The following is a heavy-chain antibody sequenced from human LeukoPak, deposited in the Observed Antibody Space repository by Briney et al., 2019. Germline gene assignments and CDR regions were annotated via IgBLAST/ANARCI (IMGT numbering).Heavy chain of an antibody. CDR2: IYTSGST. V-gene: IGHV4-61*02. CDR3: ARGGYDILTDP. J-gene: IGHJ5*02. CDR1: GGSISSGSYY. Sequence: PSETLSLTCTVSGGSISSGSYYWRWIRQPAGTGLEWIGRIYTSGSTNYNPSLKSRVTISVDTSKNQFSLKLSSVTAADTAVYYCARGGYDILTDPWGQGTLVTVSS. D-gene: IGHD3-9*01.